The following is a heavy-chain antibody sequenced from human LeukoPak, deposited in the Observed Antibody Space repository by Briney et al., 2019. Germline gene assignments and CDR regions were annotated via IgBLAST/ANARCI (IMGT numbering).Heavy chain of an antibody. Sequence: PGGSLRLSCAAPGFTFSSYAMHWVRQAPGKGLEWVAVISYDGSNKYYADSVKGRFAISRDNSKNTLYLQMNSLRAEDTAVYYCARAPPSSGYSYHFDIWGQGTMVTVSS. V-gene: IGHV3-30*09. CDR2: ISYDGSNK. CDR3: ARAPPSSGYSYHFDI. D-gene: IGHD5-18*01. CDR1: GFTFSSYA. J-gene: IGHJ3*02.